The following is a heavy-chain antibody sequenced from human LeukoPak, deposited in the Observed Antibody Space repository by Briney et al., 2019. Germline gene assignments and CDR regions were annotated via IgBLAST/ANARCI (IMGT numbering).Heavy chain of an antibody. J-gene: IGHJ4*02. V-gene: IGHV3-30*04. CDR1: GFTFSSYA. CDR3: ARDLISYDSSGYYFGLVD. CDR2: ISYDGSNK. D-gene: IGHD3-22*01. Sequence: GRSLRLSCAASGFTFSSYAMHWVRQAPGKGVEWVAVISYDGSNKYYADSVKGRFTISRDNSKNTLYLQMNSLRAEDTAVYYCARDLISYDSSGYYFGLVDWGQGTLVTVSS.